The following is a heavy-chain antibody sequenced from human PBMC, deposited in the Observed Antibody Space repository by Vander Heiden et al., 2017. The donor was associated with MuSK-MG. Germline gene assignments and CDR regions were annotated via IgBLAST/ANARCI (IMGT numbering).Heavy chain of an antibody. V-gene: IGHV3-30*18. CDR1: GFTFSSYG. Sequence: QVHLVEPGGGVVQPGRSLRLSCAASGFTFSSYGMHWVRQAPGKGLEWVAVISYDGSNKYYADSVKGRFTISRDNSKNTLYLQMNSLRAEDTAVYYCAKGSYYDILTGSDIDYWGQGTLVTVSS. CDR2: ISYDGSNK. D-gene: IGHD3-9*01. CDR3: AKGSYYDILTGSDIDY. J-gene: IGHJ4*02.